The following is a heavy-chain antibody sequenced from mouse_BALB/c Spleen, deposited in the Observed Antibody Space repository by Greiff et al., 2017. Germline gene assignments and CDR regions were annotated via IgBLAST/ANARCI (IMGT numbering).Heavy chain of an antibody. Sequence: EVKLVESGPGLVKPSQSLSLTCSVTGYSITSGYYWNWIRQFPGNKLEWMGYISYDGSNNYNPSLKNRISITRDTSKNQFFLKLNSVTTEDTATYYCAKGEAIYYALYYAMDYWGQGTSVTVSS. J-gene: IGHJ4*01. V-gene: IGHV3-6*02. CDR1: GYSITSGYY. CDR3: AKGEAIYYALYYAMDY. D-gene: IGHD2-1*01. CDR2: ISYDGSN.